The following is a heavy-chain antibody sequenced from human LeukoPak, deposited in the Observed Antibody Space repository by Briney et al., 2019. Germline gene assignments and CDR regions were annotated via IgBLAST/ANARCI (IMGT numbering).Heavy chain of an antibody. Sequence: SQTLSLTCTVSGGSISSGSYYWSWIRQPAGKGLEWIGRIYTSGSTNYNPSLKSRVTISVDTSKNQFSLKLSSVTAADTAVYYCARVSGYSNSRTSYYYYYYMDVWGKGTTVTVSS. V-gene: IGHV4-61*02. D-gene: IGHD6-13*01. J-gene: IGHJ6*03. CDR3: ARVSGYSNSRTSYYYYYYMDV. CDR1: GGSISSGSYY. CDR2: IYTSGST.